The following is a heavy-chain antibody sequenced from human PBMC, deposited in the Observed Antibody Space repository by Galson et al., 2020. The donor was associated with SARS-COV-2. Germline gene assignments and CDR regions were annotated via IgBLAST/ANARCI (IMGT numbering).Heavy chain of an antibody. CDR2: LHYSGST. CDR1: GGSVASDGYY. V-gene: IGHV4-30-4*08. D-gene: IGHD2-21*01. J-gene: IGHJ4*02. CDR3: ARDNPASSGLLGSHFDL. Sequence: SETLSLTCTVSGGSVASDGYYWSWIRQPPGKGLEWIGYLHYSGSTHYKPSLESRITISVDTSGNQFSLKLRSVTAADTAVYYCARDNPASSGLLGSHFDLWGQGSLVTVSS.